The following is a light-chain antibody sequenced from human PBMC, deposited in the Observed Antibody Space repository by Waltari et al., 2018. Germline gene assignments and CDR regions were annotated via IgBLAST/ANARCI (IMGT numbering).Light chain of an antibody. CDR2: GAS. CDR3: QQYVNLLGT. Sequence: DIVMTQSPATLSVFPGERATLSCRASQSIRSNLAWYQHKPGHAPRLLIYGASTSATGIPATFTGIRAATEFTLTSSCLQSEGFSVYFCQQYVNLLGTFDQGTKVEIK. V-gene: IGKV3-15*01. CDR1: QSIRSN. J-gene: IGKJ1*01.